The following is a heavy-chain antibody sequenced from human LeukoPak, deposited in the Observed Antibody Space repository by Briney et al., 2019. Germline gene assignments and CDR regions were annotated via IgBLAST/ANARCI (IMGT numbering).Heavy chain of an antibody. D-gene: IGHD3-3*01. J-gene: IGHJ6*03. V-gene: IGHV3-74*01. CDR1: GFTFSSYW. Sequence: PGGSLRLSCAASGFTFSSYWMHWVRQAPGKGLVWVSRINSDGSSTSYADSVKGRFTISRDNAKKSLYLQMNSLRAEDTAVYYCARENYDFWSGYGNYYYYYMDVWGKGTTVTVSS. CDR2: INSDGSST. CDR3: ARENYDFWSGYGNYYYYYMDV.